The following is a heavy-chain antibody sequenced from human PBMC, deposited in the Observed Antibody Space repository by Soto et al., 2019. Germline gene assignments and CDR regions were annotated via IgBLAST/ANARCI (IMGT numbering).Heavy chain of an antibody. Sequence: GGSLRLSCAASGFTFSSYAMSWVRQAPGKGLEWVSATSGTGGSTYYADSVKGRFTISRDTSKNTLYLQMNSPRVEDAAVYYCAKIKQWLPQGYYYYGMDVWGQGTTVTVSS. CDR3: AKIKQWLPQGYYYYGMDV. CDR2: TSGTGGST. CDR1: GFTFSSYA. V-gene: IGHV3-23*01. J-gene: IGHJ6*02. D-gene: IGHD6-19*01.